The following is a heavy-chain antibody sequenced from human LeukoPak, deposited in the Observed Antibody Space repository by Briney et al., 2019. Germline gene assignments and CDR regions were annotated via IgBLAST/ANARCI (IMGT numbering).Heavy chain of an antibody. CDR2: ISYDGSKK. V-gene: IGHV3-30*03. J-gene: IGHJ4*02. CDR3: AIGGYGDYVEAFDY. Sequence: GGSLRLSCAAFGFTFSSYGMHWVRQAPGKGLEWVAVISYDGSKKYYAESVKGRFTISRDNSKNTLYLQMNSLRAEDTAVYSCAIGGYGDYVEAFDYWGQGTLVAVSS. CDR1: GFTFSSYG. D-gene: IGHD4-17*01.